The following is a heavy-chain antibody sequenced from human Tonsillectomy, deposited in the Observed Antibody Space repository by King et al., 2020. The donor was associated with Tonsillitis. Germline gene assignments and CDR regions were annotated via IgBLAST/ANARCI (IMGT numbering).Heavy chain of an antibody. CDR3: ASPFVGATNDAFDI. J-gene: IGHJ3*02. D-gene: IGHD1-26*01. V-gene: IGHV4-34*01. CDR2: INHSGST. CDR1: GGSFSGYY. Sequence: VQLQQWGAGLLKPSETLSLTCAVYGGSFSGYYWSWIRQPPGKGLEWIGEINHSGSTNYNPSLKSRVTVSVDTSKNQFSLKLSSVTAADTAVYYCASPFVGATNDAFDIWGQGTMVTVSS.